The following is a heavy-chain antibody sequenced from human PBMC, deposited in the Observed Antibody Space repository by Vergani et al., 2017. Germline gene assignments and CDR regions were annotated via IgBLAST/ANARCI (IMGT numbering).Heavy chain of an antibody. J-gene: IGHJ4*02. CDR1: GYTFTNHY. CDR3: GRPRGDILPPDPRRLDY. V-gene: IGHV1-46*03. Sequence: QVLLVQSGAEVKKPGASVRVSCKTSGYTFTNHYIHWVRQAPGQGLEWMGIINPSGGSTTYAQQFQGRLTMTRDTSTSTVYMDLSNLRSEDTAVYYCGRPRGDILPPDPRRLDYWGQGTLVTVSS. CDR2: INPSGGST.